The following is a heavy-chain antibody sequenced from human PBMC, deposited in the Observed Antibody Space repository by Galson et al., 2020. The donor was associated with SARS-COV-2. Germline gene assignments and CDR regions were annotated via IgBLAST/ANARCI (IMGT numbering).Heavy chain of an antibody. J-gene: IGHJ5*01. V-gene: IGHV3-21*01. CDR3: AREEGRGYGSGWYAS. D-gene: IGHD6-19*01. CDR1: GFIFKNYN. Sequence: NSGGSLRLSCAASGFIFKNYNMNWVRHAPGKGLEWVSSIGSNSNFIYYADSVKGRFTISRDNAGNSLYLQMNSLRAEDTALYYCAREEGRGYGSGWYASWGQGTLVTVSS. CDR2: IGSNSNFI.